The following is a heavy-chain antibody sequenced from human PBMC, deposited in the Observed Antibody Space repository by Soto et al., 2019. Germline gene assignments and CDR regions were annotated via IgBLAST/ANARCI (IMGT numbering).Heavy chain of an antibody. CDR2: ISYDGSNK. V-gene: IGHV3-30*18. CDR3: VKVTDSSGWYPYYYGMDV. Sequence: QVQLVESGGGVVQPGRSLRLSCAASGFIFSIYGMQWVRQAPGKGLEWVAVISYDGSNKYYADSVKGRFTISRDNSKNTVYLQMNSLKVEDTAVYYCVKVTDSSGWYPYYYGMDVWGQGTTVSVSS. D-gene: IGHD6-19*01. CDR1: GFIFSIYG. J-gene: IGHJ6*02.